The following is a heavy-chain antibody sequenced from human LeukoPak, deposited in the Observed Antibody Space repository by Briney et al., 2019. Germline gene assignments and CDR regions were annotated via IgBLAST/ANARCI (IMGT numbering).Heavy chain of an antibody. V-gene: IGHV3-21*01. CDR3: ARESAYYYAPGDY. Sequence: GGSLRLSCAASGFTFSSYSMNWVRQAPGKGLEWVSSISSSSSYIYYADSVKGRLTISRDNAKNSLYLQMNSLRAEDTAVYYCARESAYYYAPGDYWGQGTLVTVSS. D-gene: IGHD3-10*01. J-gene: IGHJ4*02. CDR2: ISSSSSYI. CDR1: GFTFSSYS.